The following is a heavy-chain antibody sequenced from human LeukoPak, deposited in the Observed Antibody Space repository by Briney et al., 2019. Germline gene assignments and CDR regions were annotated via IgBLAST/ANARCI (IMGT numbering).Heavy chain of an antibody. D-gene: IGHD5-18*01. CDR1: GGSFSGYY. CDR2: INHSGST. J-gene: IGHJ5*02. V-gene: IGHV4-34*01. Sequence: SSETLSLTCAVYGGSFSGYYWSWIRQPPGNGLEWIAEINHSGSTNYIATLKSRVTVSVDSSKNQFSLRLSSVTAADTAVYYCAPRGDIEHSYGYGKWFDPWGQGTRVTVSS. CDR3: APRGDIEHSYGYGKWFDP.